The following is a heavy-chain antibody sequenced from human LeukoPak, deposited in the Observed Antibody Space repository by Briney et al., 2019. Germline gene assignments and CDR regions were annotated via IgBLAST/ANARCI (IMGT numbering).Heavy chain of an antibody. Sequence: PSETLSLTCTVSGASINGYYWTWIRQHPGKGLEWIGYIYYSGSTYYNPSLKSRVTISVDTSKNQFSLKLSSVTAADTAVYYCARGQYYFDYWGQGTLVTVSS. D-gene: IGHD4-11*01. V-gene: IGHV4-31*03. CDR3: ARGQYYFDY. J-gene: IGHJ4*02. CDR2: IYYSGST. CDR1: GASINGYY.